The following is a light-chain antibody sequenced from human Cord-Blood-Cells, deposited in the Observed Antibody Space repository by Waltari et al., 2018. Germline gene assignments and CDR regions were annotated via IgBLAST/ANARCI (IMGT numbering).Light chain of an antibody. V-gene: IGLV2-23*01. CDR1: SSDVGSYNL. J-gene: IGLJ2*01. CDR2: EGS. CDR3: CSYAGSSTLV. Sequence: QSALTQPASVSGSPGQSITISCTGTSSDVGSYNLLSWYQQHPGKAPKLMIYEGSKRPSGVSKRVSGSKSGNTASLTMAGLQAEDEADYYCCSYAGSSTLVFGGGTKLTVL.